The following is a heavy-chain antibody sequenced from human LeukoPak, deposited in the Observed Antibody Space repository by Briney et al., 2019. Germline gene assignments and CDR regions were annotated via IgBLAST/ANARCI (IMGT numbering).Heavy chain of an antibody. CDR1: GFTFSSYA. CDR3: AREGEVLYFDWSNWFDP. D-gene: IGHD3-9*01. J-gene: IGHJ5*02. CDR2: ISYDGSNK. V-gene: IGHV3-30*04. Sequence: GGSLRLSCAASGFTFSSYAMHWVRQAPGKGLGWVAVISYDGSNKYYADSVKGRFTISRDNSKNTLYLQMNSLRAEDTAVYYCAREGEVLYFDWSNWFDPWGQGTLVTVSS.